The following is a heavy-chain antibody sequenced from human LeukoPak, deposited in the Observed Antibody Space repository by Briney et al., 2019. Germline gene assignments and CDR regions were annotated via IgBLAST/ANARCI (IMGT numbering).Heavy chain of an antibody. D-gene: IGHD3-10*01. J-gene: IGHJ4*02. CDR3: ARVFGEGTLLY. CDR1: GYTFTSYG. CDR2: INPSGGST. V-gene: IGHV1-46*01. Sequence: ASVKVSCKASGYTFTSYGISWVRQAPGQGLEWMGIINPSGGSTSYAQKFQGRVTMTRDTSTSTVYMELSSLRSEDTAVYYCARVFGEGTLLYWGQGTLVTVSS.